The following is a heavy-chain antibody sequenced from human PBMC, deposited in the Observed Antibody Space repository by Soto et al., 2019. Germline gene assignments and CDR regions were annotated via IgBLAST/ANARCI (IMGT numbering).Heavy chain of an antibody. V-gene: IGHV4-31*03. D-gene: IGHD3-10*01. CDR2: IHHSGST. J-gene: IGHJ1*01. CDR3: VRGVLS. Sequence: QVQLQESGPGLVKASQTLSLTCNVSGGSISSGGYYWTWIRQHPGKGLEWIGNIHHSGSTFYNTSLKSRVSISVDTSKNQFYLKLSSVTAADTAVYFCVRGVLSWGQGTLVTVSS. CDR1: GGSISSGGYY.